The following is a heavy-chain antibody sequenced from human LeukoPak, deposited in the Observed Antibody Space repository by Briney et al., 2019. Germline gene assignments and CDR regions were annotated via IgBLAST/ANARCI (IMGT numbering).Heavy chain of an antibody. CDR1: GYTFTGYY. D-gene: IGHD3-22*01. CDR3: ARTYYYDSSGSGLIDY. V-gene: IGHV1-2*02. CDR2: INPNSGGT. J-gene: IGHJ4*02. Sequence: GASVKVSCKASGYTFTGYYMHWVRQAPGQGLEWMGWINPNSGGTNYAQKSQGRVTMTRDTSISTAYMELSRLRSDDTAVYYCARTYYYDSSGSGLIDYWGQGTLVTVSS.